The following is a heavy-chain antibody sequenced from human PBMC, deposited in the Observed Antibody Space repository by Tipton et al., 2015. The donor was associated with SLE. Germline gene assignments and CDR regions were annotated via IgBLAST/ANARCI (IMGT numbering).Heavy chain of an antibody. CDR2: IWSDGSSE. Sequence: SLRLSCAAFGFIFSHYDMHWVRQAPGKGLEWVAMIWSDGSSEYYADSVKGRFTISRDNSKKTLYLQMNFLRVEDTAVYYCGRGLYSESSVGMDVWGQGTTVTVSS. J-gene: IGHJ6*02. CDR1: GFIFSHYD. D-gene: IGHD3-10*01. CDR3: GRGLYSESSVGMDV. V-gene: IGHV3-33*01.